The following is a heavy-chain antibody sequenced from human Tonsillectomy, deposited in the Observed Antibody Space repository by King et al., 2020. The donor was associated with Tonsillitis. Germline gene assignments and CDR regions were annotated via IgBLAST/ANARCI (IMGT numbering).Heavy chain of an antibody. J-gene: IGHJ6*02. V-gene: IGHV3-21*01. D-gene: IGHD2-2*01. CDR2: ISSSSSSI. Sequence: QLVQSGGGLVKPGGSLRLSCAASGFTFSSYSMNWVRQAPGKGLEWVSSISSSSSSISYAASVKGRFTISRDNAKNSLYLQMNSLRAEDTAVYYCARMDVVVPAAIMDVWGQGTTVTVSS. CDR1: GFTFSSYS. CDR3: ARMDVVVPAAIMDV.